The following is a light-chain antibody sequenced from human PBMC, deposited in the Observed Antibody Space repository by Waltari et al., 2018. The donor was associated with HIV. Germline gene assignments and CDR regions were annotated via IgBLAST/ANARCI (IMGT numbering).Light chain of an antibody. CDR1: STDVGSYPF. CDR2: EVS. V-gene: IGLV2-23*02. Sequence: QSALTQPASVSGSPGQSITISCTGPSTDVGSYPFVSWYQQHPGKAPKLMIYEVSKRPSGVSNRFSGSKSGNTASLTISGLQAEDEADYYCCSYAGSSTYVFGTGTKVTVL. J-gene: IGLJ1*01. CDR3: CSYAGSSTYV.